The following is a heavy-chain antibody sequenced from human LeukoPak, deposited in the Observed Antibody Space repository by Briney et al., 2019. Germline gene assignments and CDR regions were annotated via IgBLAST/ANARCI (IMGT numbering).Heavy chain of an antibody. CDR3: ARGAGITGTNWVRLDHFDF. V-gene: IGHV1-2*06. CDR1: GYAFNGYY. D-gene: IGHD1-7*01. Sequence: ASVKVSCKTSGYAFNGYYINWVRQAPGQGLEWMGRINPNSGDTKYAQKFQGRVTMTRDKSITTAYMGLTRPSSDDTAVYYCARGAGITGTNWVRLDHFDFWGQGTLVTASS. J-gene: IGHJ4*02. CDR2: INPNSGDT.